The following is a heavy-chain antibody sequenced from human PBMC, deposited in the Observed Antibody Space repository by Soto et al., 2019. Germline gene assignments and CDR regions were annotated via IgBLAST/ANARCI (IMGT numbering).Heavy chain of an antibody. CDR2: ISSSSSYI. D-gene: IGHD6-6*01. Sequence: LRLSCAASGFTFSSYSMNWVRQAPGKGLEWVSSISSSSSYIYYADSVKGRFTISRDNAKNSLYLQMISLRAEDTAVYYCAREAALDAFDIWGQGTMVTLSS. CDR3: AREAALDAFDI. V-gene: IGHV3-21*01. J-gene: IGHJ3*02. CDR1: GFTFSSYS.